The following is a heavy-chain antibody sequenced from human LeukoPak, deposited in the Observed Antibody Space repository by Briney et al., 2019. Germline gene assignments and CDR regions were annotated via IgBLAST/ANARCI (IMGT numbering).Heavy chain of an antibody. J-gene: IGHJ6*03. D-gene: IGHD2-15*01. CDR2: IYTSGST. V-gene: IGHV4-4*08. CDR1: GGSISSYY. Sequence: PSETLSLTCTVSGGSISSYYWSWIRQPPGKGLEWIGYIYTSGSTNYNPSLKSRVTISVDTSKNQFSLKLSSVTAADTAVYYCARLGRYCSGGSCYQIYYYYYMDVWGKGTTVTISS. CDR3: ARLGRYCSGGSCYQIYYYYYMDV.